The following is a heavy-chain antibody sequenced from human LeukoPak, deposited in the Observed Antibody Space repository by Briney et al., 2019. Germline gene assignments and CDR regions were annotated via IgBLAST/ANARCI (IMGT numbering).Heavy chain of an antibody. CDR3: ARDWPEGDYVLDAFDI. D-gene: IGHD4-17*01. Sequence: ASETLSLTCTVSGGSISSSSYYWGWIRQPPGKGLEWIGSIYYSGSTYYNPSLKSRVTISVDTSKNQFSLKLSSVTAADTAVYYCARDWPEGDYVLDAFDIWGQGTMVTVSS. V-gene: IGHV4-39*07. CDR1: GGSISSSSYY. CDR2: IYYSGST. J-gene: IGHJ3*02.